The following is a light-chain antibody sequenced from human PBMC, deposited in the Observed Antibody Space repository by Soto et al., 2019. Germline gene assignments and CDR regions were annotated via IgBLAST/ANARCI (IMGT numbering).Light chain of an antibody. Sequence: DIQMTQSPSTLSASVGDRVTITCRASQSISSWLAWYQQKPGKAPKLLIYDASSLESGVPSRFSGSGSGTEFTLTISSLQPDDFATYYCQQSYGTPETFGQGTKLEIK. CDR3: QQSYGTPET. V-gene: IGKV1-5*01. CDR1: QSISSW. CDR2: DAS. J-gene: IGKJ2*01.